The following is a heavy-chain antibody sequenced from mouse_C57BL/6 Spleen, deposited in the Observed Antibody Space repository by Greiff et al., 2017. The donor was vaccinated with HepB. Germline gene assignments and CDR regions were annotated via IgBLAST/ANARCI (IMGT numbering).Heavy chain of an antibody. CDR3: ARSEDRGLRPSWFAY. J-gene: IGHJ3*01. CDR2: IDPSDSYT. D-gene: IGHD2-4*01. Sequence: QVQLKQPGAELVRPGTSVKLSCKASGYTFTSYWMHWVKQRPGQGLEWIGVIDPSDSYTNYNQKFKGKATLTVDTSSSTAYMQLSSLTSEDSAVYYCARSEDRGLRPSWFAYWGQGTLVTVSA. V-gene: IGHV1-59*01. CDR1: GYTFTSYW.